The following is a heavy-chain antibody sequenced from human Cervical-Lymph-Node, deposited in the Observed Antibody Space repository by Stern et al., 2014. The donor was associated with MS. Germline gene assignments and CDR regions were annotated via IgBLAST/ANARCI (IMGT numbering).Heavy chain of an antibody. Sequence: MQLVESGGGVVQPGRSLRLSCAASGFTFGSHAMHLVRQAPGKGRDWVAIISYDGSSQHYADSVKSRFTISRDNSNNTLYLQMNSLRAEDTAMYYCAKPAAARYFDYWGQGTQVTVSS. CDR2: ISYDGSSQ. D-gene: IGHD6-25*01. V-gene: IGHV3-30-3*02. J-gene: IGHJ4*02. CDR1: GFTFGSHA. CDR3: AKPAAARYFDY.